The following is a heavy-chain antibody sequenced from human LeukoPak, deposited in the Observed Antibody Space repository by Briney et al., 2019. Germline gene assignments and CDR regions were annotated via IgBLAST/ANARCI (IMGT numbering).Heavy chain of an antibody. CDR1: GGSFSGYY. V-gene: IGHV4-34*01. CDR3: ARYYYDSSGSISLDY. Sequence: SETLSLTCAVYGGSFSGYYWSWIRQPPGKGLEWIGEINHSGSTNYNPSLKSRVTISVDTSKNQFSLKLSSVTAADTAVYYRARYYYDSSGSISLDYWGQGTLVTVSS. J-gene: IGHJ4*02. CDR2: INHSGST. D-gene: IGHD3-22*01.